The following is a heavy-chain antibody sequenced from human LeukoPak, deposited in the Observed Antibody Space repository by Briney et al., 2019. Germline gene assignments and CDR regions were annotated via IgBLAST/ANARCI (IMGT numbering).Heavy chain of an antibody. CDR3: ARGPNHFTVTTHY. J-gene: IGHJ4*02. Sequence: PGGSLRLSCAASGFTFSSYSMNWVRQAPGKGLEWVSSISSSSSYIYFADSVKGRFTTSRDNAKNSLYLQMNSLRAEDTAVYYCARGPNHFTVTTHYWGQGTLVIVSS. V-gene: IGHV3-21*01. CDR1: GFTFSSYS. CDR2: ISSSSSYI. D-gene: IGHD4-17*01.